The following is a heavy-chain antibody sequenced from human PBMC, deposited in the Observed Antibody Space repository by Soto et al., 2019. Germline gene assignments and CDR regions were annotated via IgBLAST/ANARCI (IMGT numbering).Heavy chain of an antibody. V-gene: IGHV4-30-4*01. D-gene: IGHD2-2*01. CDR3: ARECQLPRGWFDP. Sequence: PSETLSLTCTVSGGSISSGDYYWSWIRQPPGKGLEWIGYIYYSGSTYYNPSLKSRVTISVDTSKNQFSLKLSSVTAADTAVYYCARECQLPRGWFDPWGQGTLVTVSS. CDR2: IYYSGST. CDR1: GGSISSGDYY. J-gene: IGHJ5*02.